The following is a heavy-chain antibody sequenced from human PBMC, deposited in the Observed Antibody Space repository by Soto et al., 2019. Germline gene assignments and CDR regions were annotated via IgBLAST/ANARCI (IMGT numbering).Heavy chain of an antibody. J-gene: IGHJ4*02. CDR2: ISYDGSNK. D-gene: IGHD3-16*01. CDR1: GFTFSSYA. Sequence: QVQLVESGGGVVQPGRSLRLSCAASGFTFSSYAMHWVRQAPGKGLEWVAVISYDGSNKYYADSVKGRFTISRDNSKNTLYLQMNSLRAEDTAGYYCARDGLLGYFGYWGQGTLVTVS. CDR3: ARDGLLGYFGY. V-gene: IGHV3-30-3*01.